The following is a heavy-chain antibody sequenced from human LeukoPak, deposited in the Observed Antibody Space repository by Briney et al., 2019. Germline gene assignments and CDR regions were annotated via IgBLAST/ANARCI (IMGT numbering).Heavy chain of an antibody. Sequence: SQTLSLTCAISGDSVSSNSAAWNWLSQSPSRGLEWLGRTYYRSKWYNDYAVSVKSRITINPDTSKNQFSLQLNSVTLEDTAVYYCARDQGTVTTSPYYYYYGMDVWGQGTTVTVSS. J-gene: IGHJ6*02. V-gene: IGHV6-1*01. D-gene: IGHD4-17*01. CDR1: GDSVSSNSAA. CDR3: ARDQGTVTTSPYYYYYGMDV. CDR2: TYYRSKWYN.